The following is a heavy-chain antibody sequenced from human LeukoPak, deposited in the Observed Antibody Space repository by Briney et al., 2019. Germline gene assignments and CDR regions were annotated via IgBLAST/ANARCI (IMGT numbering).Heavy chain of an antibody. J-gene: IGHJ6*03. V-gene: IGHV1-2*02. CDR2: INPNSGVT. CDR3: ARDRDGSGSYLSFYYYYMDV. Sequence: ASVKVSCKASGYTFTDYYMHWVRQAPGQGLEWMGWINPNSGVTNYAQKFQGRVTMTRDTSISTAYMELSRLRSDDTAVYYCARDRDGSGSYLSFYYYYMDVWGKGTTVTISS. D-gene: IGHD3-10*01. CDR1: GYTFTDYY.